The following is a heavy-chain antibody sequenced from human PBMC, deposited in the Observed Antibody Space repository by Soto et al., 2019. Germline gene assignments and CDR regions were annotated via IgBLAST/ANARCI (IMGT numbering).Heavy chain of an antibody. D-gene: IGHD3-22*01. CDR3: ARDLGYYYDSSGYLDY. CDR2: IYYSGST. Sequence: LSLTCTVSGGSISSYYWSWIRQPPGKGLEWIGYIYYSGSTNYNPSLKSRVTISVDTSKNQFSLKLSSVTAADTAVYYCARDLGYYYDSSGYLDYWGQGTLVTVSS. J-gene: IGHJ4*02. CDR1: GGSISSYY. V-gene: IGHV4-59*01.